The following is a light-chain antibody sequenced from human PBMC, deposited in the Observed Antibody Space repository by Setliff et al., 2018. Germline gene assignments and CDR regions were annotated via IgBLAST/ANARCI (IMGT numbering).Light chain of an antibody. CDR2: DVS. CDR1: SSDVGGYNY. J-gene: IGLJ1*01. V-gene: IGLV2-14*03. CDR3: CSYAGSPYV. Sequence: SALTQPASVSGSPGQSITISCTGTSSDVGGYNYVSWYQQHPGKAPKLMIYDVSNRPSGVSNRFSGSKSGNTASLTISGLQAEDEADYYCCSYAGSPYVFGTGTKVTVL.